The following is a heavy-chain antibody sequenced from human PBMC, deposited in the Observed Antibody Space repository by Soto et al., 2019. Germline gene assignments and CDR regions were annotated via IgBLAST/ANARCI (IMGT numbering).Heavy chain of an antibody. CDR2: IYHSGST. V-gene: IGHV4-4*02. J-gene: IGHJ3*02. Sequence: SETLSLTCAVSGGSISSSNWWSWVRQPPGKGLEWIGEIYHSGSTNYNPSLKSRVTISVDTSRNQFSLKVNSVTAADTAMYYCARLPVPTTRRPNDAFDIWGQGTIVTVSS. CDR3: ARLPVPTTRRPNDAFDI. CDR1: GGSISSSNW. D-gene: IGHD1-1*01.